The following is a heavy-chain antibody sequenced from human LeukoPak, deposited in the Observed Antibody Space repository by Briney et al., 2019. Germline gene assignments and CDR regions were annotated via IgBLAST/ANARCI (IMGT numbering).Heavy chain of an antibody. D-gene: IGHD3-22*01. CDR3: ARNHYDSSDYQPSEDY. V-gene: IGHV4-59*01. CDR1: GGSISSYY. J-gene: IGHJ4*02. Sequence: PSETLSLTCTVFGGSISSYYWSWIRQAPGKGLEWIGYIYYSGTTNYNPSLKSRVTISVDTSKNQFSLKLRSVTAADTAVYYCARNHYDSSDYQPSEDYWGQGTLVTVSS. CDR2: IYYSGTT.